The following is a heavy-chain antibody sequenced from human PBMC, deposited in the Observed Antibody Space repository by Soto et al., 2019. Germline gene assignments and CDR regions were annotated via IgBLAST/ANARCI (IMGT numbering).Heavy chain of an antibody. CDR2: IIPIFGTA. CDR1: GGTFSSYA. Sequence: SVKVSCKASGGTFSSYAISWVRQAPGQGLGWMGGIIPIFGTANYAQKFQGRVTITADESTSTAYMELSSLRSEDTAVYYCARAGGSGIPFDYWGQGTLVTVS. CDR3: ARAGGSGIPFDY. J-gene: IGHJ4*02. V-gene: IGHV1-69*13. D-gene: IGHD3-10*01.